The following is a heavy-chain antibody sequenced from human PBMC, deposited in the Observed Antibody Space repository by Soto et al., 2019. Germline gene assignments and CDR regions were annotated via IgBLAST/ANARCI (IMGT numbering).Heavy chain of an antibody. Sequence: EVQVVESGGGLVQPGGSLRLSCAASGFTFSYYWMHWVRQAPGTGLVWVSHIQNDGSRTTYADSVKGRFTISRDNAKNTLYLQVNSLSAEDTAVYYCARGDRGAFDLWGQGTMVTVSS. CDR3: ARGDRGAFDL. V-gene: IGHV3-74*01. CDR2: IQNDGSRT. D-gene: IGHD3-10*01. CDR1: GFTFSYYW. J-gene: IGHJ3*01.